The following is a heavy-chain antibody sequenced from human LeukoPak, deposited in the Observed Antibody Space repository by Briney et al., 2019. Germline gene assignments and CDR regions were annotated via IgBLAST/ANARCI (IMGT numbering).Heavy chain of an antibody. Sequence: SQTLSLTCTVSGGSVSSGGYYWVWIRQRPGKGLEWIGYIYYTGSTSYNPSLKSRLTIAVDTSKNQFSLKLSSVTAADTAAYYCARPLNTVHDTFDVWGQGTMVTVSS. CDR2: IYYTGST. V-gene: IGHV4-31*03. CDR3: ARPLNTVHDTFDV. CDR1: GGSVSSGGYY. J-gene: IGHJ3*01. D-gene: IGHD4-11*01.